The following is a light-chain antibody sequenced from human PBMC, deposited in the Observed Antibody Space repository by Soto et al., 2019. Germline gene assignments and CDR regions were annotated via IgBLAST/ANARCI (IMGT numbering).Light chain of an antibody. J-gene: IGLJ2*01. V-gene: IGLV4-69*01. CDR3: QTWGTGIHVV. Sequence: QAVVTQSPSASASLGASVKLTCTLSSGHSSYAIAWHQQQPDKGPRYLMKLNSDGSHSKGDGLPDRFSGSSSGAERYLPISSLQSEDEADYYCQTWGTGIHVVFGGGTKVTVL. CDR1: SGHSSYA. CDR2: LNSDGSH.